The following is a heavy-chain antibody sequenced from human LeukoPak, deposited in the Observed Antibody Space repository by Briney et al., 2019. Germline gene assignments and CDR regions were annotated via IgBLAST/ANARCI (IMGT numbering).Heavy chain of an antibody. D-gene: IGHD6-13*01. CDR2: INHSGST. V-gene: IGHV4-34*01. Sequence: PSETLSLTCAVYGGSFSGYYWSWIRQPPGKGLEWIGEINHSGSTNYNPSLKSRVTMSVDTSQKQFSLGLTSVRAADTAVYYCARGRYLTTLGGAAAGFLDYWGQGTVVTVSS. CDR1: GGSFSGYY. CDR3: ARGRYLTTLGGAAAGFLDY. J-gene: IGHJ4*02.